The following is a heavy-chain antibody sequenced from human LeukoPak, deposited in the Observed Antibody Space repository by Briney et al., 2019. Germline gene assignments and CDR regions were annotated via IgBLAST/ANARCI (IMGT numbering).Heavy chain of an antibody. V-gene: IGHV3-23*01. Sequence: PGGSLRLSCAGSGFSFGSYAVTWVRQAPGKGLEWVSTISGGGASTYYAESVKGRFTISRDNSKNTLYLQMSGLRAEDTAVYYCAKGSGRVAATYYFDFWGQGTLVTVSS. J-gene: IGHJ4*02. CDR3: AKGSGRVAATYYFDF. CDR2: ISGGGAST. D-gene: IGHD1-26*01. CDR1: GFSFGSYA.